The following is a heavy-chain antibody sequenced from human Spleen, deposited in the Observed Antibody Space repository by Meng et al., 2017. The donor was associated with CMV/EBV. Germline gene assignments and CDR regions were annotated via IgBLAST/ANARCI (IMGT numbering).Heavy chain of an antibody. CDR2: ISSSGSTI. V-gene: IGHV3-11*04. CDR1: GFAFSDYY. J-gene: IGHJ4*02. D-gene: IGHD3-3*01. Sequence: GGSLRLSCAASGFAFSDYYMTWIRQAPGMGLEWVSYISSSGSTICYADSVKGRFTISRDNAKSSLYLQMNSLRAEDTAVYYCAKAGTIFGVVRIYFDYWGQGTLVTVSS. CDR3: AKAGTIFGVVRIYFDY.